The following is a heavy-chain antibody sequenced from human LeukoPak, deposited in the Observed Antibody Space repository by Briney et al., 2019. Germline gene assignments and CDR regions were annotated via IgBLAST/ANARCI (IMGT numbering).Heavy chain of an antibody. CDR2: INPNSGGT. J-gene: IGHJ5*02. Sequence: ASVKVSCKASGYTFTSYYMHWVRQAPGQGLEWMGWINPNSGGTNYAQKFQGRVTMTRDTSISTAYMELSRLRSDDTAVYYCARDHPGRIPDSRFWSGRNYNWFDPWGQGTLVTVSS. V-gene: IGHV1-2*02. CDR1: GYTFTSYY. CDR3: ARDHPGRIPDSRFWSGRNYNWFDP. D-gene: IGHD3-3*01.